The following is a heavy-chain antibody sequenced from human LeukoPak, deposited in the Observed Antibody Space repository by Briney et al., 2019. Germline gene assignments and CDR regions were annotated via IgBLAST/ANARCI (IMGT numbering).Heavy chain of an antibody. J-gene: IGHJ5*02. CDR2: IYHSGST. V-gene: IGHV4-30-2*01. Sequence: SETLSLTCAVSGGSISSGGYSWSWIRQPPGKGLEWIGYIYHSGSTYYNPSLKSRVTISVDRSKNQFSLKLSSVTAADTAVYYCATSGLALLTWFDPWGQGTLVTVSS. CDR3: ATSGLALLTWFDP. CDR1: GGSISSGGYS. D-gene: IGHD1-7*01.